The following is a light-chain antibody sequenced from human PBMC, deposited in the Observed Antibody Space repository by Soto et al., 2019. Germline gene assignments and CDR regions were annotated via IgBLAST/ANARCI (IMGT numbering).Light chain of an antibody. J-gene: IGKJ5*01. V-gene: IGKV1-39*01. CDR1: ESIARH. CDR2: AAS. Sequence: DILMTQSPSSLSASVGDRVTITCRASESIARHLNWYQQKPGKAPKLPIYAASSLQNGVPSRFRGGGSGTDFTLTISNLQPEDFATYYYQQSYSILSITFGQGTRLEIK. CDR3: QQSYSILSIT.